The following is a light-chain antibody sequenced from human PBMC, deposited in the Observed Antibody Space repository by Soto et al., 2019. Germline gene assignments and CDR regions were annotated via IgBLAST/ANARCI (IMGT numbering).Light chain of an antibody. Sequence: QSVLTQPASVSGSPGQSITISCTGTSSDVGGYNYVSWYQQHPGKAPKLMIYDVSNRPSGVSNRFSGSKSGNTASLTISGLLAEDEADYYCSSYTSSSTLGVLFGGGTKLTVL. J-gene: IGLJ2*01. CDR2: DVS. CDR3: SSYTSSSTLGVL. CDR1: SSDVGGYNY. V-gene: IGLV2-14*01.